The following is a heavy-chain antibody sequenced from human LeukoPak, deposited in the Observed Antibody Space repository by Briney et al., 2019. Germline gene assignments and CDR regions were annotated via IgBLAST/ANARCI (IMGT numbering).Heavy chain of an antibody. CDR2: MNGDGSST. CDR3: ASTTVTTSFDY. CDR1: GFPFSNYW. Sequence: PGGSLRLSCAASGFPFSNYWMHWVRQVPGKGLVWVSRMNGDGSSTRYADSVKGRFTISRDNAKNTLFLQMNSLRAEDTAVYYCASTTVTTSFDYWGQGTLVTVSS. D-gene: IGHD4-17*01. J-gene: IGHJ4*02. V-gene: IGHV3-74*01.